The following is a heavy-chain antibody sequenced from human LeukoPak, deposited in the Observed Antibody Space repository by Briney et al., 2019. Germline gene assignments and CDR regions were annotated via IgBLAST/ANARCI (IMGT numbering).Heavy chain of an antibody. CDR2: TYYRSRWFN. CDR1: GDSISSNSAT. CDR3: ARGHENYYHVFDV. V-gene: IGHV6-1*01. J-gene: IGHJ6*04. Sequence: SQTLSLTCAISGDSISSNSATWNWIRQSPSRGLEWLGRTYYRSRWFNDYTVSVKSRMTINPDTSKNQFSLQLKSVTPEDTAVYYCARGHENYYHVFDVWGKRTTVTVSS.